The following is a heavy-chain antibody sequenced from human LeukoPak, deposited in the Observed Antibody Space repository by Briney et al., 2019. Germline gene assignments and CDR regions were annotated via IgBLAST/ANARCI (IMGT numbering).Heavy chain of an antibody. CDR1: GFALSSYW. CDR2: IKQDGSEK. Sequence: PGGSLRLSCAASGFALSSYWMSWDRQAPGKGLEWVANIKQDGSEKYYVDSVKGRFTISRDNAKNSLYLQMNSLRAEDTAVYYCASSLGLELRGDYFDYWGQGTLVTVSS. J-gene: IGHJ4*02. D-gene: IGHD1-7*01. CDR3: ASSLGLELRGDYFDY. V-gene: IGHV3-7*01.